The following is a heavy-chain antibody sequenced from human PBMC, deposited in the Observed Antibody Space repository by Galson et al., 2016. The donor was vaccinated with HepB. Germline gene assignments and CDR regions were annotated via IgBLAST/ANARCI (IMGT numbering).Heavy chain of an antibody. CDR3: ARGVETATVTYYYGMDD. J-gene: IGHJ6*02. CDR2: FIPVFGTT. CDR1: GGTFGSNT. V-gene: IGHV1-69*13. D-gene: IGHD5-24*01. Sequence: VKVSCKASGGTFGSNTLSWVRQAPGQGLEWMAGFIPVFGTTNYAQKFQGRVTITADESTSAVYMELSSLRSEDTAVYYCARGVETATVTYYYGMDDWGQGTTVSVSS.